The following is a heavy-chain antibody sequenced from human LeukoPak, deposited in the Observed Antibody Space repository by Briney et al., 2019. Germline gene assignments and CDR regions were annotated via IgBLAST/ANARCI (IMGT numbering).Heavy chain of an antibody. Sequence: GGSLRLSCAASGFTFSSYATSWVRQAPGKGLEWVSAISGSGGSTYYADSVKGRFTISRDNSKNTLYLQMNSLRAEDTAVYYCAKGSGYSHPPYYFDYWGQGTLVTVSS. CDR3: AKGSGYSHPPYYFDY. J-gene: IGHJ4*02. CDR1: GFTFSSYA. D-gene: IGHD5-18*01. CDR2: ISGSGGST. V-gene: IGHV3-23*01.